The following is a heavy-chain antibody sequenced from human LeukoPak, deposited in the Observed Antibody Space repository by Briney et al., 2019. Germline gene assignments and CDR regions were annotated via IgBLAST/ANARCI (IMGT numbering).Heavy chain of an antibody. CDR3: ARGKISGYDLPAYYYYGMDV. CDR1: GFTFSSYA. Sequence: GGSLRLSCAASGFTFSSYAMSWVRQAPGKGLEWVSGISGSGGSTYYADSVKGRFTISRDNSKNTLYVHMNSLRVEDTAVYYCARGKISGYDLPAYYYYGMDVWGQGTTVTVSS. D-gene: IGHD5-12*01. V-gene: IGHV3-23*01. CDR2: ISGSGGST. J-gene: IGHJ6*02.